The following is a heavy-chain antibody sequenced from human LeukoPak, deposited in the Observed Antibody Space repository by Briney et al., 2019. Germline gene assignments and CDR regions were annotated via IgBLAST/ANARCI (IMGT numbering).Heavy chain of an antibody. Sequence: GGSLRLSCAASGFTFSTYNMNWVRQAPGKGLEWVSSISSSNSYIYYADSVKGRFTISRDNAKNSVYLQMNNLRAEDTAVYYCARDRGKRVETSMVGFPWGQGTLVTVSS. CDR2: ISSSNSYI. CDR1: GFTFSTYN. D-gene: IGHD5-18*01. J-gene: IGHJ5*02. CDR3: ARDRGKRVETSMVGFP. V-gene: IGHV3-21*01.